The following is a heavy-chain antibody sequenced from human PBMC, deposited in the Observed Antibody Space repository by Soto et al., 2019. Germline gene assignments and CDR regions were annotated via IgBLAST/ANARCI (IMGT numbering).Heavy chain of an antibody. V-gene: IGHV3-43*01. CDR3: VKETYYYDVSSYYPPGS. Sequence: PGGSLRLSCAASGFTFDDYNMHWVRQAPGKGLEWVSLISRDGTNTNYAESVKGRFTISRDNSKNSLYLQMNSLRTEDTALYYCVKETYYYDVSSYYPPGSSGPGPLVTVSS. J-gene: IGHJ5*02. D-gene: IGHD3-22*01. CDR2: ISRDGTNT. CDR1: GFTFDDYN.